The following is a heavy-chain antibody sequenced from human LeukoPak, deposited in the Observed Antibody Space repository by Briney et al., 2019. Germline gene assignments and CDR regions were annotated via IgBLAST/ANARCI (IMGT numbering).Heavy chain of an antibody. CDR3: ARDPSVTNFHDAFDI. CDR2: IKQDGGQK. V-gene: IGHV3-7*05. CDR1: GFTSSSYW. D-gene: IGHD4-17*01. J-gene: IGHJ3*02. Sequence: GGSLRLSCAAAGFTSSSYWTSWVRQAPGKGLEWVATIKQDGGQKEYVDSVKGRFTISRDNAKNSLYLQMNSLRAEDTAVYYCARDPSVTNFHDAFDIWGQGTMVTVSS.